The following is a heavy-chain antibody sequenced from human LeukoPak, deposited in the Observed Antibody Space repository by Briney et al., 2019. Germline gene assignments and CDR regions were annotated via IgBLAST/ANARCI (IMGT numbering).Heavy chain of an antibody. CDR2: IKQDGSEK. D-gene: IGHD3-3*01. CDR1: GFTFSSYW. J-gene: IGHJ5*02. V-gene: IGHV3-7*01. Sequence: PGGSLRLSCAASGFTFSSYWMSWVRQAPGKGLEWVANIKQDGSEKYYVDSVKGRFTISRDNAKNSLYLQMNSLRAEDTAVYYCARDIRRGYDFWSGYYSNWFDPWGQGTLVTVSS. CDR3: ARDIRRGYDFWSGYYSNWFDP.